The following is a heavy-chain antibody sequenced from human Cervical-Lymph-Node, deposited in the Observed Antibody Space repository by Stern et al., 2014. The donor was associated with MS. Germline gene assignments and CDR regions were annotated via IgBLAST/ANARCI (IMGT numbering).Heavy chain of an antibody. CDR1: GFRFSSYG. J-gene: IGHJ4*02. Sequence: VQLVESGGGVVQPGGSLRLSCTASGFRFSSYGLHWVRQAPGTRLEWVTVISHDGSHEYYAGSVKGRFTVSRDNSKNILHLQLHSLRAEDTAVYYCARDHDDTTRLFDYGGQGTLVIVSS. V-gene: IGHV3-30*03. CDR2: ISHDGSHE. D-gene: IGHD5-18*01. CDR3: ARDHDDTTRLFDY.